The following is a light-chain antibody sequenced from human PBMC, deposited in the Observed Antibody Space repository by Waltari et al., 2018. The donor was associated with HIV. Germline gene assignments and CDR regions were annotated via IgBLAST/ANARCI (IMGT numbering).Light chain of an antibody. CDR2: EVT. Sequence: QSALTQPASVSLSPGQSITTSCTGNTIDIANYTLFYCYQQYHGRVSKLMMFEVTKRPSGVSPRFSGSRSGNTASLTITGLLVEDEADYYCCSYAGRNNYYVFGGGTTVTVL. CDR3: CSYAGRNNYYV. J-gene: IGLJ1*01. V-gene: IGLV2-23*02. CDR1: TIDIANYTL.